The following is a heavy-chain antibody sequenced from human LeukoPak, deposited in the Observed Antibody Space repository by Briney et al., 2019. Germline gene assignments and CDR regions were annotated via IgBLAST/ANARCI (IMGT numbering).Heavy chain of an antibody. Sequence: KPSETLSLTCAVYGGSFSGYYWSWIRQPPGKGLVWIGEINHSGSTNYNPSLKSRVTISVDTSKNQFSLKLSSVTAADTAVYYCARFRYNWNYFDYWGQGTLVTVSS. J-gene: IGHJ4*02. D-gene: IGHD1-20*01. CDR3: ARFRYNWNYFDY. CDR2: INHSGST. CDR1: GGSFSGYY. V-gene: IGHV4-34*01.